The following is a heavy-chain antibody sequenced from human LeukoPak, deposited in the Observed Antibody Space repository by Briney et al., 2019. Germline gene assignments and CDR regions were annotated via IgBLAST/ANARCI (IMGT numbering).Heavy chain of an antibody. Sequence: SETLSLTCAVYGGSFSVYYWSWIRQPPGKGLEWIGEINHSGSTNYNPSLKSRVTISVDTSKNQFSLKLSSVTAADTAVYYCARGHYYDSSGYYYVFRFLRPLDYWGQGTLVTVSS. CDR2: INHSGST. V-gene: IGHV4-34*01. J-gene: IGHJ4*02. CDR1: GGSFSVYY. CDR3: ARGHYYDSSGYYYVFRFLRPLDY. D-gene: IGHD3-22*01.